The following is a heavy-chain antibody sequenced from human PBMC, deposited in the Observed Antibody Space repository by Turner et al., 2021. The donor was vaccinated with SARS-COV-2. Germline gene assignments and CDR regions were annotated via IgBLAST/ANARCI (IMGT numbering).Heavy chain of an antibody. J-gene: IGHJ3*02. CDR2: SYYNGST. Sequence: QVQLQESGPGLVKPSETPSPTCTVPGCSIRSYYCSWIRQPPGKGLEWNGYSYYNGSTNNNPSLKSRVTIKVDTSKNQISVKLGSVTAADTAVYYCANGGIQPYAFDIWGQGTMVTVSS. CDR1: GCSIRSYY. V-gene: IGHV4-59*01. D-gene: IGHD3-16*01. CDR3: ANGGIQPYAFDI.